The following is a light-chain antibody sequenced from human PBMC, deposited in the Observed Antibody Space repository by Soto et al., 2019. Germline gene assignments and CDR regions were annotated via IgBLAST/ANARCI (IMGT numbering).Light chain of an antibody. J-gene: IGKJ2*01. CDR1: QSVSSSY. V-gene: IGKV3-20*01. CDR3: QQYGSSPMYT. CDR2: GAS. Sequence: EIVLTQSPGTLSLSPGERATLSCRASQSVSSSYLAWYQQKPGQAPRVLIYGASSRATGIPDRFSGSGSGTDFTLTISRLEPEDFVVYYCQQYGSSPMYTFGQGTKLEIK.